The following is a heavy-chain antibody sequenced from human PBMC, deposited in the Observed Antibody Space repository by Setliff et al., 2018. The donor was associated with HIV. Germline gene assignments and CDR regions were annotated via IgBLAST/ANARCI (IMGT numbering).Heavy chain of an antibody. D-gene: IGHD3-22*01. Sequence: ASVKVSCKASGYTFTGYYMHWVRQAPGQGLEWMGCINLNPGNTNSAQKFQGRVIVTRDTSINTDYVELRSLRLDDTAVYFCARGRTYDSSGYIGNWFDPWGQGTLVTVSS. CDR3: ARGRTYDSSGYIGNWFDP. V-gene: IGHV1-2*02. J-gene: IGHJ5*02. CDR1: GYTFTGYY. CDR2: INLNPGNT.